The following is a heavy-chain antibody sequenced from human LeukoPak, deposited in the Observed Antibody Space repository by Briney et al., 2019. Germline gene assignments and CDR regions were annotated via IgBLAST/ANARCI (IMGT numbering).Heavy chain of an antibody. J-gene: IGHJ6*03. CDR1: GGTFSSYA. V-gene: IGHV1-69*05. Sequence: SVKVSCKASGGTFSSYAISWVRQAPGQGLEWMGGIIPIFGTANYAQKFQGRVTITTDESTSTAYMELSSLRSEDTAVYYCARRAQHITVTPDAYYYYYYMDVWGQGTLVTVSS. CDR2: IIPIFGTA. CDR3: ARRAQHITVTPDAYYYYYYMDV. D-gene: IGHD4-17*01.